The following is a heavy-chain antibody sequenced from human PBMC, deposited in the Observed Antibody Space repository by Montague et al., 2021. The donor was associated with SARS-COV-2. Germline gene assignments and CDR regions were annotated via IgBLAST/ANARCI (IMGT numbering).Heavy chain of an antibody. CDR3: ARQAAGSYFYYGVDV. D-gene: IGHD6-13*01. Sequence: SETLFLTCTVSGDSINTYYWNWIRQPPGKGLEWLGSIFYTGSTNYNPSLKSRVTISLETSKNQFFLKVTSVTAADTAVYYCARQAAGSYFYYGVDVGGQGTTVTVSS. CDR2: IFYTGST. J-gene: IGHJ6*02. V-gene: IGHV4-59*12. CDR1: GDSINTYY.